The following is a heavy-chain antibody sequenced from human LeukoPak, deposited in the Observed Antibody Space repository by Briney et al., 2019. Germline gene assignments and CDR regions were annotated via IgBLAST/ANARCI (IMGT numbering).Heavy chain of an antibody. D-gene: IGHD4-11*01. J-gene: IGHJ4*02. CDR3: ARAAGGYSNYPDY. CDR2: IYYSGST. CDR1: GGSVSSGSYY. Sequence: SETLSLTCTVSGGSVSSGSYYWSWIRQPPGKGLEWIGYIYYSGSTNYNPSLKSRVTISVDTSKNQFSLKLSSVTAADTAVYYCARAAGGYSNYPDYWGQGTLVTVSS. V-gene: IGHV4-61*01.